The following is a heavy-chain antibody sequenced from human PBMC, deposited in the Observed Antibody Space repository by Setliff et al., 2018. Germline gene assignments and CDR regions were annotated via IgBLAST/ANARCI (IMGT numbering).Heavy chain of an antibody. D-gene: IGHD2-2*01. CDR2: INRNGGRI. CDR3: ASYCSSTSCPFDY. J-gene: IGHJ4*02. Sequence: GGSLRLSCAAFGFTFDDYVMSWVRQAPGKGLEWVSDINRNGGRIGYADPMKGRFTISRDNAKNSLYLQMNSLGAEDTALYYCASYCSSTSCPFDYWGQGTLVTVSS. CDR1: GFTFDDYV. V-gene: IGHV3-20*04.